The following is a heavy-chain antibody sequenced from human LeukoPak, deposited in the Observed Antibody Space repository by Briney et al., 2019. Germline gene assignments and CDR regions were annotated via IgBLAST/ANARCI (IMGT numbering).Heavy chain of an antibody. CDR3: ARGIDLRVRGVIWFDP. Sequence: SQTLSLTCTVSGGSISSGGYYWSWIRQHPGKGLEWIGYIYNSGSAYYNPSLKSRVTISVDTSKNQSSLKLSSVTAADTAVYYCARGIDLRVRGVIWFDPWGQGTLVTVSS. D-gene: IGHD3-10*01. CDR1: GGSISSGGYY. CDR2: IYNSGSA. V-gene: IGHV4-31*03. J-gene: IGHJ5*02.